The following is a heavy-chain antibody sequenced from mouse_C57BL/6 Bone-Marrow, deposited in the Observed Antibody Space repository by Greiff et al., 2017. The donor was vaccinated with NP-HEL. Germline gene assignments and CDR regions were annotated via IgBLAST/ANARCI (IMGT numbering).Heavy chain of an antibody. D-gene: IGHD2-3*01. CDR3: TREGKYDGYLFAD. CDR1: GFTFSSYA. V-gene: IGHV5-9-1*02. Sequence: EVKVVESGEGLVKPGGSLKLSCAASGFTFSSYAMSWVRQTPEKRLEWVAYISSGGDYIYYADTVKGRFTISRDNARNTLYLQMSSLKSEDTAMYYCTREGKYDGYLFADWGKGTLVTVAA. CDR2: ISSGGDYI. J-gene: IGHJ3*01.